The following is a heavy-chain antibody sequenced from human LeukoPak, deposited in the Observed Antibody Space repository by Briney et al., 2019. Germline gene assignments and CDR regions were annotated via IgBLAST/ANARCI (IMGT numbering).Heavy chain of an antibody. CDR1: GYTFTGYY. V-gene: IGHV1-2*02. D-gene: IGHD3-22*01. CDR2: INPNSGGT. CDR3: ARSYCYDSSGYYY. J-gene: IGHJ4*02. Sequence: ASVKVSCKASGYTFTGYYMHWVRQAPGQGLEWMGWINPNSGGTNYAQKFQGRVTMTRDTSISTAYMELSRLRSDDTAVYYCARSYCYDSSGYYYWGQGTLVTVSS.